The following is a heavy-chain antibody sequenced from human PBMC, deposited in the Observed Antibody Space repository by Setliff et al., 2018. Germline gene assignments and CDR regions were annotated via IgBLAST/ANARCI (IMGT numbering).Heavy chain of an antibody. CDR3: ARGPSGWSSATSRYYFYMDV. J-gene: IGHJ6*03. V-gene: IGHV1-18*01. CDR1: GYNLMNYG. CDR2: ISTFNGHT. Sequence: ASVKVSCKASGYNLMNYGISWVRQAPGQGLEWMGWISTFNGHTKYAQNFQGRVTMTIDTSTSTAYMELRSLRSDDTAVYYCARGPSGWSSATSRYYFYMDVWGRGTTVTVSS. D-gene: IGHD6-19*01.